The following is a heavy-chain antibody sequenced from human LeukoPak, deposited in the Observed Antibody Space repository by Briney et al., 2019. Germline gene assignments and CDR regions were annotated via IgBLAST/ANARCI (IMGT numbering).Heavy chain of an antibody. V-gene: IGHV3-48*01. J-gene: IGHJ4*02. CDR1: GFTFSSYS. Sequence: GGSLRLSCAASGFTFSSYSMNWVRQAPGKGLEWVSYITSSGSTKYYADSVKGRFTISRDNSKNTLYLQMNSLRAEDTAVYYCARGQRPDYWGQGTLVTVSS. D-gene: IGHD1-1*01. CDR2: ITSSGSTK. CDR3: ARGQRPDY.